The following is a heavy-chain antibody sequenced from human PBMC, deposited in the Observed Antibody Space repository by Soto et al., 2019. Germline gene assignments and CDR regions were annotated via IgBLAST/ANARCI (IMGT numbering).Heavy chain of an antibody. V-gene: IGHV1-69*01. CDR1: GVTFSKFI. CDR2: IIPIFGTA. CDR3: ARVRYSSPMGYYYGMDV. J-gene: IGHJ6*02. Sequence: QVQLEQSGGEVKKPGSSVKVSCKASGVTFSKFIMTWVRQAPGLGLEWVGGIIPIFGTANYAQKFQGRVTITADESTSTSYLEVSTLRSEDPAVYYCARVRYSSPMGYYYGMDVWGQGTAVTVSS. D-gene: IGHD6-19*01.